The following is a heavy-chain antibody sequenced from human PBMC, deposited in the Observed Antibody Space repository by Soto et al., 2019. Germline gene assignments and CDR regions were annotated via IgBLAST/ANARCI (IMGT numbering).Heavy chain of an antibody. CDR3: SRGQGNYYYRMDV. CDR2: IWYDGGNQ. D-gene: IGHD3-10*01. V-gene: IGHV3-33*08. CDR1: GFTFSNYG. Sequence: GGSLRLSCTASGFTFSNYGMHWVRQAPGKGLEWVALIWYDGGNQYYSDSVKGRFTISRDNSKNTLFLQMNSLRAEDTAVYYCSRGQGNYYYRMDVWGLGATVTVSS. J-gene: IGHJ6*02.